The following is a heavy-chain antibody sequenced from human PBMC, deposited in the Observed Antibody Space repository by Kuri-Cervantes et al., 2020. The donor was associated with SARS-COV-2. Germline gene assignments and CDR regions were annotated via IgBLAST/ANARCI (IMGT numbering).Heavy chain of an antibody. Sequence: SQTLSLTCAVYGGSFSGYYWSWIRQPPGKGLEWIGEINHSGSTNYNPSLKSRVTISVDTSKNQFSLKLSSVTAADTAVYYCARDVRFLEGGLFDYWGQGTLVTVSS. J-gene: IGHJ4*02. D-gene: IGHD3-3*01. CDR3: ARDVRFLEGGLFDY. CDR2: INHSGST. CDR1: GGSFSGYY. V-gene: IGHV4-34*01.